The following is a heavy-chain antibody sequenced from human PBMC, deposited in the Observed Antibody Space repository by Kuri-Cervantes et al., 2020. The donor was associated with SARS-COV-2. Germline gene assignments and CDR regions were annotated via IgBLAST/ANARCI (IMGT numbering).Heavy chain of an antibody. CDR1: GGSISSYY. V-gene: IGHV4-59*08. Sequence: GSLRLSCTVSGGSISSYYWSWIRQPPGKGLEWIGYIYYSGSTNYNPSLKSRVTISVDTSKNQFSLKLSSVTAADTAVYYCARSVLRDYGCLDIWGQGTKVTVSS. D-gene: IGHD4-17*01. CDR2: IYYSGST. CDR3: ARSVLRDYGCLDI. J-gene: IGHJ3*02.